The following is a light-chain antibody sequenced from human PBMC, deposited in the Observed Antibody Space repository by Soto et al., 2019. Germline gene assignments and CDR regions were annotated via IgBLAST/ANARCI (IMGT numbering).Light chain of an antibody. CDR1: SSDVGSYNL. Sequence: QSALTQPASVSGSPGQSITISCTGTSSDVGSYNLVSWYQQHPGKAPKLMNYEVSKRPSGVSNRFSGSKSGNTASLTISGLQAEDEADYYCCSYAGSSTPYVFGTGTKLTVL. V-gene: IGLV2-23*02. CDR3: CSYAGSSTPYV. CDR2: EVS. J-gene: IGLJ1*01.